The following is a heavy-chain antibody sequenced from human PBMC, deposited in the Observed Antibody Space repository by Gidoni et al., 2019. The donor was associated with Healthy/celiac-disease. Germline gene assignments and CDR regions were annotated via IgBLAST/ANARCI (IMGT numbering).Heavy chain of an antibody. CDR2: IYTSGST. Sequence: QVQLQESGPGLVKPSETLSLTCTVSGGPTSSYYWSWIRQPAGKGLEWIGRIYTSGSTNYNPSLKSRVTMSVDTSKNQFSLKLSSVTAADTAVYYCARGSCSSTSCEENAFDIWGQGTMVTVSS. D-gene: IGHD2-2*01. CDR1: GGPTSSYY. J-gene: IGHJ3*02. CDR3: ARGSCSSTSCEENAFDI. V-gene: IGHV4-4*07.